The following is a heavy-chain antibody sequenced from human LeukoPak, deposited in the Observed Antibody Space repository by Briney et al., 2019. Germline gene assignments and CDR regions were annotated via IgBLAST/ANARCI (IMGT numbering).Heavy chain of an antibody. CDR3: AKDREPDNRWNFDY. CDR2: ILGSGSTS. CDR1: GFTFSGYT. V-gene: IGHV3-23*01. Sequence: GESLRLSCAASGFTFSGYTMSWVRQAPGKGLEWVSSILGSGSTSYYADSVKGRFTFSRDNSKNTLYQQMNSLRAEDTAVYYCAKDREPDNRWNFDYWGQGTLVTVSS. D-gene: IGHD1-1*01. J-gene: IGHJ4*02.